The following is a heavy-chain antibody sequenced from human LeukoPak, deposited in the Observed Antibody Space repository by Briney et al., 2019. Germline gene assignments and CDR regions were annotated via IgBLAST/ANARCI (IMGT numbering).Heavy chain of an antibody. CDR1: GGSISNGGYY. D-gene: IGHD6-25*01. CDR3: ARAQRGDGFDI. CDR2: IYYSGST. Sequence: SQTLSLTCTVSGGSISNGGYYWSWIRQHGGKGLEWIGDIYYSGSTYYNPSLKSRVTISVDTSKNQFSLKLSSVTAADTAVYYCARAQRGDGFDIWGQGTMVTVSS. J-gene: IGHJ3*02. V-gene: IGHV4-31*03.